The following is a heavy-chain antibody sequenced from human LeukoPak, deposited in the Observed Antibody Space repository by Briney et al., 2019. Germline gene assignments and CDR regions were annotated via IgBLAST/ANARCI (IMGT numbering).Heavy chain of an antibody. CDR2: ISYDGSNK. CDR1: GFTFSSYG. Sequence: GGPLRLSCAASGFTFSSYGMHWVRQAPGKGLEWVAVISYDGSNKYYADSVKGRFTISRDNSKNTLYLQMNSLRAEDTAVYYCAKDLRGYFRSNIDYWGQGTLVTVSS. D-gene: IGHD3-9*01. CDR3: AKDLRGYFRSNIDY. V-gene: IGHV3-30*18. J-gene: IGHJ4*02.